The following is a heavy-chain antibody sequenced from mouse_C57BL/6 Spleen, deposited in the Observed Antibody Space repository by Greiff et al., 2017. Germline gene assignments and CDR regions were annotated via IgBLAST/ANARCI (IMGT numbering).Heavy chain of an antibody. V-gene: IGHV5-4*01. Sequence: EVMLVESGGGLVKPGGSLKLSCAASGFTFSSYAMSWVRQTPEKRLEWVATISDGGSYTYYPDNVKGRFTISRDNAKNNLYLQMNHLKSEDTAMYYCAREVQDYYAMDYWGQGTSVTVSS. CDR2: ISDGGSYT. CDR1: GFTFSSYA. CDR3: AREVQDYYAMDY. J-gene: IGHJ4*01. D-gene: IGHD3-2*02.